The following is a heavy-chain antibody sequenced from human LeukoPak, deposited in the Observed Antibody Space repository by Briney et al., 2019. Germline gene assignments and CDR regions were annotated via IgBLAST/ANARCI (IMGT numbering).Heavy chain of an antibody. CDR1: GFTFSDYG. V-gene: IGHV3-30*02. CDR2: IRFDGTEK. J-gene: IGHJ4*02. Sequence: PGGSLRLSCAASGFTFSDYGMHWVRQAPGKGLEWVAFIRFDGTEKYYADSVKGRFTVSRDNSQNTLHLQMNSLRIEDTAFYYCAKDQAGYWGQGTLVTVS. CDR3: AKDQAGY.